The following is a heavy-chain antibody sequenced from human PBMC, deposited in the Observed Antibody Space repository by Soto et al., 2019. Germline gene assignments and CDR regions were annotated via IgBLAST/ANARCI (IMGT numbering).Heavy chain of an antibody. CDR3: ATVLRITGTPNFDY. V-gene: IGHV1-24*01. Sequence: GASVKVSCKVSGYTLTELSMRWVRQAPGKGLEWMGGFDPEDGETIYAQKFQGRVTMTEDTSTDTAYMELSSLRSEDTAVYYCATVLRITGTPNFDYWGQGTLVTVSS. J-gene: IGHJ4*02. D-gene: IGHD1-20*01. CDR2: FDPEDGET. CDR1: GYTLTELS.